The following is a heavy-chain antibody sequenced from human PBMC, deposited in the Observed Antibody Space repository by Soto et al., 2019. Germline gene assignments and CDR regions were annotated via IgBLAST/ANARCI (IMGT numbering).Heavy chain of an antibody. CDR1: GFTFSSYG. D-gene: IGHD5-12*01. J-gene: IGHJ5*02. V-gene: IGHV3-33*01. CDR2: IWYDGSNK. Sequence: HPGGSLILSCAASGFTFSSYGMHWVRQAPGKGLEWVAVIWYDGSNKYYADSVKGRFTISRDNSKNTLYLQMNSLRAEDTAVYYCARDGGCRDGYTVGCNWFDPWGQGT. CDR3: ARDGGCRDGYTVGCNWFDP.